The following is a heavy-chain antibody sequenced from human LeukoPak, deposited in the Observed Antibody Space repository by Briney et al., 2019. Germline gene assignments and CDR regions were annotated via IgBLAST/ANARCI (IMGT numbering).Heavy chain of an antibody. CDR3: ASYIPSEREYFDY. Sequence: ASVKVSCKASGGTFSSYAISWVRQAPGQGLEWMGGIIPIFGTANYAQKFQGRVTITADESTSAAYMELSSLRSEDTAVYYCASYIPSEREYFDYWGQGTLVTVSS. V-gene: IGHV1-69*13. CDR2: IIPIFGTA. CDR1: GGTFSSYA. D-gene: IGHD2-2*02. J-gene: IGHJ4*02.